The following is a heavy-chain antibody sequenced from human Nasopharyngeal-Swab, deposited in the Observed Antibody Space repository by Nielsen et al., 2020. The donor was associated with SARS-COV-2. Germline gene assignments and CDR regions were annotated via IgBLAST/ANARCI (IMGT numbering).Heavy chain of an antibody. CDR1: RFPLHTTGGG. V-gene: IGHV2-5*02. CDR2: IYWDDDK. Sequence: SCLSLAIPTHHPPLTCPSPRFPLHTTGGGVGWIRQPPGKALEWLALIYWDDDKRYSPSLKSRLTITKDTSKNQVVLTMTNMDPVDTATYYCAHIKRRGDSDFDYWGQGTLVTVSS. J-gene: IGHJ4*02. D-gene: IGHD2-21*02. CDR3: AHIKRRGDSDFDY.